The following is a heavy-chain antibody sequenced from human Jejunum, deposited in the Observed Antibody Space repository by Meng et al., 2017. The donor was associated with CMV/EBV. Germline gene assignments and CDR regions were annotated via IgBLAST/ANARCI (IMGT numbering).Heavy chain of an antibody. V-gene: IGHV3-15*01. CDR1: GFIVNKAW. Sequence: EVQVVESGGGFVKPGASVRLSCVASGFIVNKAWMSWVRQAPGKGLEWVGRIKSKADGGTIDYAAPVKGRFIISRDDSKNLFYLQMNSLKTEDTAVYHCTTEAGHIGIPDCDYWCQGTLVTVSS. J-gene: IGHJ4*02. CDR2: IKSKADGGTI. D-gene: IGHD2/OR15-2a*01. CDR3: TTEAGHIGIPDCDY.